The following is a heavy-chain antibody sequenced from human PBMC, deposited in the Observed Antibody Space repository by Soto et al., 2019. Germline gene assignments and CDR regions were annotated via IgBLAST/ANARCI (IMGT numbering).Heavy chain of an antibody. V-gene: IGHV3-23*01. CDR3: AKDDPIGGELLQWGYYYGMDV. CDR2: ISGSGGST. CDR1: GFTFSSYA. D-gene: IGHD1-26*01. J-gene: IGHJ6*02. Sequence: EVQLLESGGGLVQPGGSLRLSCAASGFTFSSYAMSWVRQAPGKGLEWVSAISGSGGSTYYADSVKGRFTISRDNSKNTLYLQMNSLRAEDTAVYYCAKDDPIGGELLQWGYYYGMDVWGQGTTVTVSS.